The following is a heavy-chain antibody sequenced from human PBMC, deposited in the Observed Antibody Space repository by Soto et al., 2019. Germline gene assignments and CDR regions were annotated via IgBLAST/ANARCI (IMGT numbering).Heavy chain of an antibody. CDR1: GFTFSSYA. J-gene: IGHJ4*02. D-gene: IGHD3-22*01. V-gene: IGHV3-23*01. Sequence: GGSLRLSCAAFGFTFSSYAMRWVLQTPGKGLEWVSAISGSGGSTYYADSVKGRLTISRDNPKNTLYLQMNSLRAEDTAVYYCAKGYYYDSSGYLAYWGQGTLVTVSS. CDR2: ISGSGGST. CDR3: AKGYYYDSSGYLAY.